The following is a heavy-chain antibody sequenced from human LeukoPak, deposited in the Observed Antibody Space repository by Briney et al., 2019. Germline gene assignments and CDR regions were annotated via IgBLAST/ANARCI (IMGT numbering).Heavy chain of an antibody. V-gene: IGHV4-59*01. J-gene: IGHJ6*03. D-gene: IGHD2-8*01. CDR3: ARGLNIIPHQYYMDV. CDR2: LYYSGST. CDR1: GGSISSYF. Sequence: SETLSLTCTVSGGSISSYFWIRQPPGKGLEWIGYLYYSGSTNYNPSLKSRVTISVDTSKNQFSLKLSSVTAADTAVYYCARGLNIIPHQYYMDVWGKGTTVTVSS.